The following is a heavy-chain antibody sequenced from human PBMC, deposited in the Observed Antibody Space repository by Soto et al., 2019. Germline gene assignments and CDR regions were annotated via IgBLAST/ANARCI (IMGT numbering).Heavy chain of an antibody. Sequence: QVQLVQSGAEVKKPGASVKVSCKASGYTFTSYDINWVRLATGQGLEWMGWMNPNSGNTAYAQKFQGRVTMTRNTSISTAYMKRSSMRSEDTAVYYCARLKQDDAVAWGQGTLVTVSS. CDR1: GYTFTSYD. D-gene: IGHD6-19*01. J-gene: IGHJ5*02. V-gene: IGHV1-8*01. CDR3: ARLKQDDAVA. CDR2: MNPNSGNT.